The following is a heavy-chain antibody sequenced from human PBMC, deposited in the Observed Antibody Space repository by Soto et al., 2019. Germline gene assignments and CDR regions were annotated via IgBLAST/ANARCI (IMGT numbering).Heavy chain of an antibody. D-gene: IGHD3-22*01. J-gene: IGHJ6*02. Sequence: GGSLRLSCAASGFTFDDYTMHWVRQAPGKGLEWVSLVSWDGGSTYYADSVKGRFTISRDNSKNSLYLQMNSLRTEDTALYYCAKDLAPKYYYDSSGYHYYYYGMDVWGQGTTVTVSS. CDR3: AKDLAPKYYYDSSGYHYYYYGMDV. V-gene: IGHV3-43*01. CDR1: GFTFDDYT. CDR2: VSWDGGST.